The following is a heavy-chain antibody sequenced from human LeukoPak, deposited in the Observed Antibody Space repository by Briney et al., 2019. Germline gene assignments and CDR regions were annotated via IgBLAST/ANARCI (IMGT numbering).Heavy chain of an antibody. D-gene: IGHD3-10*02. Sequence: GGSLRLSCAASGFTFGSYGMNWVRQAPGKGLEWVSYISSSSSTIYYADSVKGRFTISRDNAKNSLYLQMNSLRAEDTAVYYCAELGITMIGGVWGKGTTVTISS. CDR2: ISSSSSTI. V-gene: IGHV3-48*04. J-gene: IGHJ6*04. CDR1: GFTFGSYG. CDR3: AELGITMIGGV.